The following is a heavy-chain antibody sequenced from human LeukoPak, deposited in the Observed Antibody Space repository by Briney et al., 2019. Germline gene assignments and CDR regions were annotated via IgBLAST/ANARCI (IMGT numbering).Heavy chain of an antibody. D-gene: IGHD6-6*01. CDR1: DGTFNSHA. CDR3: ARDDYSSSSRWFDP. J-gene: IGHJ5*02. Sequence: PTATFPCQAPDGTFNSHALNWVRQAPEPGLEWMGGIIPIFGTANYAQKFQGRVTITTDESTSTAYMELSSLRSEDTAVYYCARDDYSSSSRWFDPWGQGTLVTVSS. CDR2: IIPIFGTA. V-gene: IGHV1-69*05.